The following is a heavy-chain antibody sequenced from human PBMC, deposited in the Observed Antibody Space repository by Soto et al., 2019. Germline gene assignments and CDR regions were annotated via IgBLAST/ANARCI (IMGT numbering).Heavy chain of an antibody. CDR3: AVESPTTEITPHHYNGMDV. Sequence: QVHLVQSGAEVKKPRASVKVSCKVSGYTVTDLSIHWVRQAPGKGLEWMGNFEPEDGERIYAQKFQGRVKVTEDTSTNTAYLEVSSLTSDDTALYYFAVESPTTEITPHHYNGMDVWGQGTTVTVSS. CDR1: GYTVTDLS. J-gene: IGHJ6*02. D-gene: IGHD1-1*01. V-gene: IGHV1-24*01. CDR2: FEPEDGER.